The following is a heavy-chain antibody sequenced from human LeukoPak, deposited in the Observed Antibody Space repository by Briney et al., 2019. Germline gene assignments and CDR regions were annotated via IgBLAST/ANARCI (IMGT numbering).Heavy chain of an antibody. CDR1: GFIFSSYS. CDR3: TTDMVRGVYY. J-gene: IGHJ4*02. V-gene: IGHV3-48*04. Sequence: SGGSLRLSCAASGFIFSSYSMNWVRQAPGKGLEWVSYISSSSSTEYYADSVKGRFTISRDNAKNSLYLQMNSLKTEDTAVYYCTTDMVRGVYYWGQGTLVTVSS. CDR2: ISSSSSTE. D-gene: IGHD3-10*01.